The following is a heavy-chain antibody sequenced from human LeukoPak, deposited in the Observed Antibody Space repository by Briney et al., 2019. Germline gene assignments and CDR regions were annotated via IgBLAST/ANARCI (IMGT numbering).Heavy chain of an antibody. CDR2: ISWNSGSI. CDR1: GFTFDDYA. Sequence: GGSLRLSCAASGFTFDDYAMHWVRQAPGKGLEWVSGISWNSGSIGYADSVKGRFTISRDNAKNTLYLQMNSLRAEDTAVYYCARFEYSSSFGYWGQGTLVTVSS. D-gene: IGHD6-6*01. CDR3: ARFEYSSSFGY. J-gene: IGHJ4*02. V-gene: IGHV3-9*01.